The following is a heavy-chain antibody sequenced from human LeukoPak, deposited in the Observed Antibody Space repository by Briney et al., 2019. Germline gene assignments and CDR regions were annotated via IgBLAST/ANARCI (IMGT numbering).Heavy chain of an antibody. D-gene: IGHD6-13*01. J-gene: IGHJ4*02. CDR1: GGSFSGYY. CDR2: INHSGST. Sequence: SETLSLTCAVYGGSFSGYYCSWIRQPPGKGLEWIGEINHSGSTNYNPSLKSRVTISVDTSKNQFSLKLSSVTAADTAVYYCAGSYSSSAGFDYRGQGTLVTVSS. CDR3: AGSYSSSAGFDY. V-gene: IGHV4-34*01.